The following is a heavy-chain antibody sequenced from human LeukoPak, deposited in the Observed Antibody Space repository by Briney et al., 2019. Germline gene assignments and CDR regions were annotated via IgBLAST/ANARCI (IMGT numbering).Heavy chain of an antibody. CDR2: INTDGSST. D-gene: IGHD1-14*01. J-gene: IGHJ4*02. Sequence: PGGSLRLSCAASGFTFSSHWMHWVRQAPGKGLVWVSRINTDGSSTNYADSVKGRFTISRDNAKNTLYLQMNSLRAEDTAVYYCATTGSSHSRYLDFWGQGTLVTVSS. CDR3: ATTGSSHSRYLDF. CDR1: GFTFSSHW. V-gene: IGHV3-74*01.